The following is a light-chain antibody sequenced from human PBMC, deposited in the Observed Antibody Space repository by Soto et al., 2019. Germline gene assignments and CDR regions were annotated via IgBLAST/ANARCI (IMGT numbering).Light chain of an antibody. J-gene: IGKJ1*01. CDR3: QQYGSSGT. CDR2: GAS. Sequence: IGMRLSPATLSVKTGERVTFSCRASQSVSTRLAWYQHKPGQAPRLLISGASTGATGIPPRFSGSGSGTDFTLTISRLEPEDFAVYYCQQYGSSGTFGQGAKVE. V-gene: IGKV3-15*01. CDR1: QSVSTR.